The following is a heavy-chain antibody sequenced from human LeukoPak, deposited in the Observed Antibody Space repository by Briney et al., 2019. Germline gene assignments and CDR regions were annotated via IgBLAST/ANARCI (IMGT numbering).Heavy chain of an antibody. Sequence: ASVEVSCKASGYTFTNFDISWVRQAPGQGLEWMGSISAFNGNTNYGQNLQGRVTIATDTSTTTAYMELRSLRSDDTAVYYCAGHNSGRYWDYFEYWGQGTLVTVSS. J-gene: IGHJ4*02. CDR1: GYTFTNFD. V-gene: IGHV1-18*01. CDR2: ISAFNGNT. D-gene: IGHD1-26*01. CDR3: AGHNSGRYWDYFEY.